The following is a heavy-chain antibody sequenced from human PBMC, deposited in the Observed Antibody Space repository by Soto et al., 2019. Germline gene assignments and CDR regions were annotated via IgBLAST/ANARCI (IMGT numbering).Heavy chain of an antibody. CDR1: SDSMSGYY. J-gene: IGHJ4*02. Sequence: PSETLSLTCSVSSDSMSGYYWSWVRQPPGKGLEWIGYIYYSGTHNYNRSLESRLTISVDTSKNLFSLKLNSVTAADTAVYSCARVQMAPIYFGYCGQGTLVTVSS. CDR3: ARVQMAPIYFGY. D-gene: IGHD5-12*01. V-gene: IGHV4-59*01. CDR2: IYYSGTH.